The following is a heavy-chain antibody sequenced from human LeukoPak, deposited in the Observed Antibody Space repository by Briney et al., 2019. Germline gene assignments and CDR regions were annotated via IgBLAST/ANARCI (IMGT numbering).Heavy chain of an antibody. J-gene: IGHJ6*02. CDR3: IRGAASGSYYGFDV. CDR2: IRSKANNYAT. V-gene: IGHV3-73*01. D-gene: IGHD1-26*01. Sequence: GGSLTLSCAASGFTFSGSTMHWVRQASGKGLEWVGRIRSKANNYATAYATSVKGRFTLSRDDSKNTAYLQMNSLKTEDTAVYYCIRGAASGSYYGFDVWGQGATVTVSS. CDR1: GFTFSGST.